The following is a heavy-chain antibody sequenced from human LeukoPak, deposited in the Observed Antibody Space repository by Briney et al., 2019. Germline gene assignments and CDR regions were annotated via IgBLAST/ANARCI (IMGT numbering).Heavy chain of an antibody. CDR3: ARLPAGDTAMVPYYYYGMDV. CDR2: IIPILGIA. J-gene: IGHJ6*02. Sequence: ASVKVSCKVSGGTFSSYTISWVRQAPGQGLEWMGRIIPILGIANYAQKFQGRVTITADKSTSTAYMELSSLRSEDTAVYYCARLPAGDTAMVPYYYYGMDVWGQGTTVTVSS. CDR1: GGTFSSYT. D-gene: IGHD5-18*01. V-gene: IGHV1-69*02.